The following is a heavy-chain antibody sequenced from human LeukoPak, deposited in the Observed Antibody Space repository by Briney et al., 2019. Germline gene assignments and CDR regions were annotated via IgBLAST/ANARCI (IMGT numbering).Heavy chain of an antibody. CDR3: ARARSGWPFDY. CDR2: IYYSGST. D-gene: IGHD6-19*01. J-gene: IGHJ4*02. V-gene: IGHV4-59*12. CDR1: GGSIISYY. Sequence: SETLSLTCTVSGGSIISYYWSWVRQPPGKGLEWIGSIYYSGSTYYNPSLKSRVTISVDTSKNQFSLKLSSVTAADTAVYYCARARSGWPFDYWGQGTLVTVSS.